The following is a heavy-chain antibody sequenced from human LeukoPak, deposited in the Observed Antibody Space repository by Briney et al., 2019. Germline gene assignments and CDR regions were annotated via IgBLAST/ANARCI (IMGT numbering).Heavy chain of an antibody. D-gene: IGHD2-21*02. CDR1: GFTFSSYA. V-gene: IGHV3-23*01. CDR2: ISNTGGNT. CDR3: ARDLAMGTAISSGGFDY. Sequence: GGSLGLSCAASGFTFSSYAMSWVRQAPGKGLGWVSTISNTGGNTYYADSVKGRFTISRDNSKNTLYLQMNSLRADDTAVYYCARDLAMGTAISSGGFDYWGQGTLVTVSS. J-gene: IGHJ4*02.